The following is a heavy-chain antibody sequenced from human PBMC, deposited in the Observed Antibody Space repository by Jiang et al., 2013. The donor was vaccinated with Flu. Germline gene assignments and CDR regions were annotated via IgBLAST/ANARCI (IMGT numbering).Heavy chain of an antibody. CDR2: INHSGST. D-gene: IGHD3-22*01. Sequence: LLKPSETLSLTCAVYGGSFSGYYWSWIRQPPGKGLEWIGEINHSGSTNYSPSLKSRVTISVDTSKNQFSLKLSSVTAADTAVYYCARRPHYYDSSGPGFFLYWGQGTLVTVSS. J-gene: IGHJ4*02. CDR1: GGSFSGYY. CDR3: ARRPHYYDSSGPGFFLY. V-gene: IGHV4-34*01.